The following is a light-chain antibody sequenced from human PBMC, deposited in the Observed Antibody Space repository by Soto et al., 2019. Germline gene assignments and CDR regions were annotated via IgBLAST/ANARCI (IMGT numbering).Light chain of an antibody. J-gene: IGLJ3*02. CDR1: SGHAKYM. CDR3: ETWDSDVWV. V-gene: IGLV4-60*03. Sequence: QLVLTQSSSASASQGSSVKLTCTLSSGHAKYMIAWHQQQPGRAPRFLMKLQSSGSYNKGSGVPDRFLGSSSGADRFLIIANLQSEDEADYYCETWDSDVWVFGGGTKLTVL. CDR2: LQSSGSY.